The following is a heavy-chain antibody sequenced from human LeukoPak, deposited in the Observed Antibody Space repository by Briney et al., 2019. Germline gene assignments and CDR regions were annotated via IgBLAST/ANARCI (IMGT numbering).Heavy chain of an antibody. CDR1: GFTFSSYE. CDR2: ISSSGSTI. J-gene: IGHJ3*02. V-gene: IGHV3-48*03. CDR3: ARDRSDSGSYLDDAFDI. Sequence: PGGSLRLSCAASGFTFSSYEMNWVRQAPGKGLEWVSYISSSGSTIYYADSVKGRFTISRDNAKNSLYLQMNSLRAEDTAVYYCARDRSDSGSYLDDAFDIWGQGTMVTVSS. D-gene: IGHD1-26*01.